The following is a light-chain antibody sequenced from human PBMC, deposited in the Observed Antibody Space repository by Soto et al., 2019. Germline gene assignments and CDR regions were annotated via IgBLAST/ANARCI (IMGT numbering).Light chain of an antibody. J-gene: IGKJ5*01. CDR3: MQGTQPTLT. V-gene: IGKV2-30*02. CDR2: KVS. CDR1: QSLVHSDGIAY. Sequence: LPVTLGQPDSISCRSNQSLVHSDGIAYFSWFQQRPGRSPRRLIYKVSNRDSGVPARFSGSGSGTDFALKISRVEAEDVGVYYCMQGTQPTLTFGQGTRLAIK.